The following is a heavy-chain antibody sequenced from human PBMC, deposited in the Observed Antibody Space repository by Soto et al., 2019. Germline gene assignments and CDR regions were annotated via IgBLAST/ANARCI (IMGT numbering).Heavy chain of an antibody. CDR1: GGTFSSYA. D-gene: IGHD6-19*01. V-gene: IGHV1-69*13. CDR3: ARSIKRSSGWYLSEVYYYYYGMDV. Sequence: GASVKVSCKASGGTFSSYAISWVRQAPGQGLEWMGGIIPIFGTANYAQKFRGRVTITADESTSTAYMELSSLRSEDTAVYYCARSIKRSSGWYLSEVYYYYYGMDVWGQGTTVTVSS. J-gene: IGHJ6*02. CDR2: IIPIFGTA.